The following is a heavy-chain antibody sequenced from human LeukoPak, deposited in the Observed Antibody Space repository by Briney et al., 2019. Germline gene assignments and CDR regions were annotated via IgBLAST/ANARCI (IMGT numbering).Heavy chain of an antibody. CDR2: IRSKASGETT. D-gene: IGHD1-1*01. CDR3: TRDGSYYFYYYMDV. CDR1: GFAFPDYS. V-gene: IGHV3-49*04. Sequence: PGRSLRLSCTTSGFAFPDYSMTWVRRAPGKGLEWVGFIRSKASGETTGYAASVKGRFTISRDDSKSIAYLQMNTLKTEDTAVYYCTRDGSYYFYYYMDVWGKGTTVTVSS. J-gene: IGHJ6*03.